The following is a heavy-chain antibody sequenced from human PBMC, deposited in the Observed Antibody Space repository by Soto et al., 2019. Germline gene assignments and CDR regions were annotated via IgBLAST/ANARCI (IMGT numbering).Heavy chain of an antibody. Sequence: HPGGSLRLSCAASGFTFSSYAMNWVRQAPGKGLKWVSLISGSGGRTYYADSVKGRFTISRDNSKNTLFLQMNSLTAEDTAVYYCAKDRVGAPTSYYDMDVWGQGTTVTSP. D-gene: IGHD1-26*01. V-gene: IGHV3-23*01. J-gene: IGHJ6*02. CDR2: ISGSGGRT. CDR3: AKDRVGAPTSYYDMDV. CDR1: GFTFSSYA.